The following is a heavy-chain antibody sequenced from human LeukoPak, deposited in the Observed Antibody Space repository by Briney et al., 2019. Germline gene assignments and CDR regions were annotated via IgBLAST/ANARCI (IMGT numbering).Heavy chain of an antibody. J-gene: IGHJ5*02. Sequence: SETLSLTCTVSGGSISSSWWNWIRQPAGKGLEWIGRVYTSGTTNYNPSLKSRVTVSIDTSRSQFSLKLTSVTAADTAAYYCARGGSTNGNNWLDPWGQGTLVTVSS. CDR3: ARGGSTNGNNWLDP. D-gene: IGHD2-8*01. CDR2: VYTSGTT. CDR1: GGSISSSW. V-gene: IGHV4-4*07.